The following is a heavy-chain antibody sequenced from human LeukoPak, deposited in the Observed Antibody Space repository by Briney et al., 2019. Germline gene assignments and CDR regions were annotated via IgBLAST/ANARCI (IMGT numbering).Heavy chain of an antibody. D-gene: IGHD1-26*01. J-gene: IGHJ4*02. CDR1: GFSLSNYW. CDR2: INGDGSER. Sequence: GGSLRISCVFSGFSLSNYWMTWVRQAPGKGPEWVAIINGDGSERYYVDSVKGRFAISRDNARNTLDLQMNSLRVEDTAMYYCMRDWPDTLGAHWGQGSLVSVSS. CDR3: MRDWPDTLGAH. V-gene: IGHV3-7*01.